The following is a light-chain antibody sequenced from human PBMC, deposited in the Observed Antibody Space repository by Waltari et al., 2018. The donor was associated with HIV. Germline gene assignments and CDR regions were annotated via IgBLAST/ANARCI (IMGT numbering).Light chain of an antibody. V-gene: IGLV2-14*03. CDR3: RSYTSSGTWG. CDR1: SSDIGGYNF. CDR2: EVN. Sequence: QSALTPPASVSGSPGQSITISCTGTSSDIGGYNFVSWYQQHPGEAPKLMIYEVNKRPAGVSYRFCAPKSDNTASRTISGLQAEDEADYDCRSYTSSGTWGFGGGTKLLGL. J-gene: IGLJ2*01.